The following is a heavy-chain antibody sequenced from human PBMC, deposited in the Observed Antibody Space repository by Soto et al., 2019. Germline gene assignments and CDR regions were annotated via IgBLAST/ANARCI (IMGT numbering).Heavy chain of an antibody. CDR3: VKDIHEQWLVSHFEY. CDR1: GFTFESYA. D-gene: IGHD6-19*01. J-gene: IGHJ4*02. V-gene: IGHV3-9*01. CDR2: ISWNSGSI. Sequence: EVQLVESGGGSVQPGGSLRLSCVASGFTFESYAMHWVRQVPGKGLEWVSGISWNSGSIGSEDSVKGRFTISRDNAKKSLYLEMNSLRVEDTAFYYCVKDIHEQWLVSHFEYWGQGALVTVSS.